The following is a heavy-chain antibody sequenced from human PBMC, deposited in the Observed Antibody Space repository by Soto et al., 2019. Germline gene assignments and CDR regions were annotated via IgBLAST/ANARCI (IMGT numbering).Heavy chain of an antibody. V-gene: IGHV3-23*01. J-gene: IGHJ4*02. Sequence: PGGSLRLSCATSGFTFSSYAMSWVRQAPGKGLEWVSAISGSGGSTYYADSVKGRFTISRDNSKNTLYLQMNSLRAEDTAVYYCAKTGAPIAVAGRFYWGQGTLVTVSS. CDR3: AKTGAPIAVAGRFY. CDR2: ISGSGGST. D-gene: IGHD6-19*01. CDR1: GFTFSSYA.